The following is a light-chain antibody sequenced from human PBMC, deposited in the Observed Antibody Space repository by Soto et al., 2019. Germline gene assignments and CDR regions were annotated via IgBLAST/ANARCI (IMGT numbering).Light chain of an antibody. Sequence: QSALTQPRSVSGSPGQSVTISCTGTSSDVGGYNFVSWYQQHPDKAPKLMVYDVGERPSGVPDRFSGSKSGNTASLTISGLQGEDEADYYCCSYAGGEYTWVFGGGTKLTVL. J-gene: IGLJ3*02. CDR3: CSYAGGEYTWV. CDR2: DVG. V-gene: IGLV2-11*01. CDR1: SSDVGGYNF.